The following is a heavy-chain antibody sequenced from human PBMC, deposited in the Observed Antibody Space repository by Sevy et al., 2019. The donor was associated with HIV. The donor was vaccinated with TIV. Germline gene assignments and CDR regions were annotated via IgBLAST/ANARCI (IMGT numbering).Heavy chain of an antibody. D-gene: IGHD3-10*01. CDR3: ARDLASGSFFSLYFDY. CDR2: ISSSGTII. V-gene: IGHV3-11*01. CDR1: GLIVSDYF. Sequence: GGSLRLSCAASGLIVSDYFMSWIRQAPGKRPEWVSYISSSGTIIYYADSVKGRFTISRDNAKNSLYLQMNSLRAEDTAIYYCARDLASGSFFSLYFDYWGQGALVTVSS. J-gene: IGHJ4*02.